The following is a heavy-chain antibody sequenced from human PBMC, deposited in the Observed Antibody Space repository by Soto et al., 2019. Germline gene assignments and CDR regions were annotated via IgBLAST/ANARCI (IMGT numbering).Heavy chain of an antibody. CDR3: ARVKGGGYDILTGPDRGFDP. CDR1: GGSISSGGYY. J-gene: IGHJ5*02. V-gene: IGHV4-31*03. CDR2: IYYSGST. Sequence: QVQLQESGPGLVKPSQTLSLTCTVSGGSISSGGYYWSWIRQHPGKGLEWIGYIYYSGSTYYNPSLKSRVTISVDTSKNQFSLKLSSVTAADTAVYYCARVKGGGYDILTGPDRGFDPWGQGTLVTVSS. D-gene: IGHD3-9*01.